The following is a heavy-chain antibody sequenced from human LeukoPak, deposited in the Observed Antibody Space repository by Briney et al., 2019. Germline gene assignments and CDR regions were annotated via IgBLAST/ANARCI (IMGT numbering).Heavy chain of an antibody. Sequence: SETLSLTCTVSGVSIIDHNWSWIRQPPGKGLEWIGNICASGSRYFNPSLKSRVAISVDTSKNQFSLNLTSVTAADTAMFYCARLKPHYLGTFDSWGQGALVTVSS. CDR3: ARLKPHYLGTFDS. D-gene: IGHD7-27*01. J-gene: IGHJ4*02. CDR1: GVSIIDHN. CDR2: ICASGSR. V-gene: IGHV4-4*09.